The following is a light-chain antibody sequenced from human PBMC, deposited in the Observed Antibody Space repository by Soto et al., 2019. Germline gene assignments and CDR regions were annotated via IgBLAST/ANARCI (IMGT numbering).Light chain of an antibody. CDR2: GNT. CDR1: STNIGAGYG. V-gene: IGLV1-40*01. J-gene: IGLJ3*02. CDR3: SSFTTRKTWV. Sequence: QSVLTQPPSVSGAPGQRVSISCTGSSTNIGAGYGVHWYQQRPGTAPKLLIIGNTIRPSGVPDRFSASTSGNTASLTVSGLQAEDESDYYCSSFTTRKTWVFGGGTKVTVL.